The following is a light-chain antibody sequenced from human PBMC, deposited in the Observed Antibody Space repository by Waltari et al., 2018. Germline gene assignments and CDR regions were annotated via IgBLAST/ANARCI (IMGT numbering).Light chain of an antibody. CDR1: SGKR. CDR2: LDS. CDR3: QVWDSDSNHRV. V-gene: IGLV3-21*04. J-gene: IGLJ3*02. Sequence: SSVLTQPPSGSVAPGKTARITCGGTSGKRVHWYQRKPGQDPVLVIYLDSDRPSGIPERFSGSNSGNTATLTIGSVEAGDEADYYCQVWDSDSNHRVFGGGTKLTAL.